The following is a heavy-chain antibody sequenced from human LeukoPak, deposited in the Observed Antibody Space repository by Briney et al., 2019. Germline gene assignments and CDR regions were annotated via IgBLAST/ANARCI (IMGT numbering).Heavy chain of an antibody. Sequence: ASVKVSCKASGGTFSSYAISWVRQAPGQGLEWMGGIIPIFGTANYAQKFQGRVTITADESTSTAYMELSSLRSGDTAVYYCAIFNSGYSPFDYWGQGTLVTVSS. D-gene: IGHD3-22*01. J-gene: IGHJ4*02. CDR3: AIFNSGYSPFDY. CDR1: GGTFSSYA. CDR2: IIPIFGTA. V-gene: IGHV1-69*13.